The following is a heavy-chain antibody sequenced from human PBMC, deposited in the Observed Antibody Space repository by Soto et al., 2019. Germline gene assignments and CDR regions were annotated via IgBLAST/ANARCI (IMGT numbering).Heavy chain of an antibody. V-gene: IGHV1-18*01. CDR2: ISAYNGNT. D-gene: IGHD3-10*01. CDR1: AGTFSSYG. CDR3: ARVLWVQAFDI. Sequence: ASVKVSCKASAGTFSSYGISWVRQAPGQGLEWMGWISAYNGNTNYAQKLQGRVTMTTDTSTSTAYMELRSLRSDDTAVYYCARVLWVQAFDIWGQGTMVTVSS. J-gene: IGHJ3*02.